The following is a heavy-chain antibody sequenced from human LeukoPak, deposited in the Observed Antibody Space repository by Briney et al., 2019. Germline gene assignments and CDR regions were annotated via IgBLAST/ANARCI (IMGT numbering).Heavy chain of an antibody. D-gene: IGHD2-21*02. CDR2: INPNSGGT. Sequence: ASVKVSCKASGYTFTGYYMHWVRQAPGQGLEWMGWINPNSGGTNYAQKFQGWVTMTRDTSISTAYMELSRLRSDDTAVYYCARGGYCGGDCYPPSTYYYGMDVWGQGTTVTVSS. CDR3: ARGGYCGGDCYPPSTYYYGMDV. CDR1: GYTFTGYY. V-gene: IGHV1-2*04. J-gene: IGHJ6*02.